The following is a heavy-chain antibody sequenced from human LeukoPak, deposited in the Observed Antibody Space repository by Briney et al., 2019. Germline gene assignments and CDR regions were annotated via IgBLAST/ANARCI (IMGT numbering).Heavy chain of an antibody. CDR3: AREAQQWLVLGPVDY. CDR1: GGSISSYY. D-gene: IGHD6-19*01. CDR2: IYTSGST. J-gene: IGHJ4*02. V-gene: IGHV4-4*07. Sequence: PSETLSLTCTVYGGSISSYYWSWIRQPAGKGLEWIGRIYTSGSTNYNPSLKSRVTMSVDTSKNQFSLKLSSVTAADTAVYYCAREAQQWLVLGPVDYWGQGTLVTVSS.